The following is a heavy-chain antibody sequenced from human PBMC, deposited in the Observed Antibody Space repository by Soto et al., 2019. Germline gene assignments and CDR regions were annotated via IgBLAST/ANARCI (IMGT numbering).Heavy chain of an antibody. V-gene: IGHV3-74*01. CDR3: ARAHYYDVGRGYTYYDV. D-gene: IGHD3-16*01. Sequence: GGSLRLSCAASGFTFSTYWMHWVRQAPGKGLVWVSRINHDGRDTSYADSVTGRFTISRDNAKNTLHLQMNSLRAEDTAIYYCARAHYYDVGRGYTYYDVWGQGALVTVSS. CDR2: INHDGRDT. CDR1: GFTFSTYW. J-gene: IGHJ4*02.